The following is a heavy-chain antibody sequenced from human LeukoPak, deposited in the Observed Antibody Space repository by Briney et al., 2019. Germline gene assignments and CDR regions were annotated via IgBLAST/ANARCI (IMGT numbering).Heavy chain of an antibody. CDR1: GFTFSNFG. CDR3: ASTTYYYDSSGYSLTD. J-gene: IGHJ4*02. V-gene: IGHV3-33*03. D-gene: IGHD3-22*01. CDR2: ERSGGSK. Sequence: GGSLRLSCAASGFTFSNFGMHWIRQAPGKGLEWGAVERSGGSKHYADSVKGRFTISRDNSKNSLYLQMNSLRAEDTAVYYCASTTYYYDSSGYSLTDWGQGTLVTVSS.